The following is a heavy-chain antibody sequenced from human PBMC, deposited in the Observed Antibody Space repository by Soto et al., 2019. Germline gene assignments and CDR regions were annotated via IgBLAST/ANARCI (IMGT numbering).Heavy chain of an antibody. V-gene: IGHV1-69*13. CDR2: IIPIFGTA. D-gene: IGHD6-13*01. J-gene: IGHJ4*02. Sequence: SVKVSCKASGGTFSSYAIGWVRQAPGQGLEWMGGIIPIFGTANYAQKFQGRVTITADESTSTAYMELSSLRSEDTAVYYCARVVAAAAGSYYFDYWGQGTLVTVSS. CDR1: GGTFSSYA. CDR3: ARVVAAAAGSYYFDY.